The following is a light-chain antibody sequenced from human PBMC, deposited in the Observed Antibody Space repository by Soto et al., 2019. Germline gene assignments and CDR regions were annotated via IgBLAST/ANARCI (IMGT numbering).Light chain of an antibody. V-gene: IGKV1-39*01. J-gene: IGKJ4*01. CDR2: AAS. CDR3: HQCYNTPLT. Sequence: DIQMTQSPSSLSASVGDRVTITCRASQSISNYLNWYQKKPGKAPKLLIYAASSLQSGVPSRFSDSRSGTDFTLTICSLEPEYFATYCCHQCYNTPLTFGGGTKVEIK. CDR1: QSISNY.